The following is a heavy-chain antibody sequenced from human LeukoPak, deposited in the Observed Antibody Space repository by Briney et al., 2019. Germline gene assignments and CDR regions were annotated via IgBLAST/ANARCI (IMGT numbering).Heavy chain of an antibody. CDR2: IYHSGST. V-gene: IGHV4-30-2*01. D-gene: IGHD5-12*01. CDR3: ARNLATRGYGMDV. J-gene: IGHJ6*02. CDR1: GGSISSGDYS. Sequence: SQTLSLTCAVSGGSISSGDYSWSWIRQPPGKGLEWIGYIYHSGSTYYNPSLKSRVTISVDRSKNQFSLKLSSVTAADTAVYYCARNLATRGYGMDVWGQGTTVTVSS.